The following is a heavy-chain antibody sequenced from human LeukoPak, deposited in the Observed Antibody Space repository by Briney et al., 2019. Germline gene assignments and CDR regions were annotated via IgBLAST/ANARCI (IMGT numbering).Heavy chain of an antibody. Sequence: SETLSLTCTVSGGSISSYYWSWIRQPPGKGLEWIGYIYYSGSTNYNPSLKSRVTISVDTSKNQFSLKLSSVTAADTAVYYCARNRGYSGYDWTYWGQGTLVTVSS. CDR2: IYYSGST. CDR1: GGSISSYY. V-gene: IGHV4-59*01. J-gene: IGHJ4*02. D-gene: IGHD5-12*01. CDR3: ARNRGYSGYDWTY.